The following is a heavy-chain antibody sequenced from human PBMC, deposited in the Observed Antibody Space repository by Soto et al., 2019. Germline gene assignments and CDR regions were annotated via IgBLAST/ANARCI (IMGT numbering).Heavy chain of an antibody. CDR3: ARTSCSGGSCYKIDY. Sequence: QVQLQESGPGLVKPSQTLSLTCTVSGGSISSGGYYWSWIRQHPGKGLEWIGYIYYSGSTYYHPSLKSRVTISVDTSKNQFSLKLSSVTAADTAVYYCARTSCSGGSCYKIDYWGQGTLVTVSS. V-gene: IGHV4-31*03. CDR1: GGSISSGGYY. J-gene: IGHJ4*02. D-gene: IGHD2-15*01. CDR2: IYYSGST.